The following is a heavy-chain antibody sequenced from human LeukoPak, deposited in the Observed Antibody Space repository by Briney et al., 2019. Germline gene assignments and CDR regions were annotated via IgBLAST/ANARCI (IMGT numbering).Heavy chain of an antibody. V-gene: IGHV3-33*01. CDR2: IWYDGSNK. D-gene: IGHD3-10*01. Sequence: GGSLRLSCAASGFTFSTYGIHWVRQAPGKGLEWVAVIWYDGSNKYYADSVKGRFTISRDSSKNTLYLQMNSLRAEDTAVYYCARDQTRGGSYKDVWGQGTTVTVSS. J-gene: IGHJ6*02. CDR1: GFTFSTYG. CDR3: ARDQTRGGSYKDV.